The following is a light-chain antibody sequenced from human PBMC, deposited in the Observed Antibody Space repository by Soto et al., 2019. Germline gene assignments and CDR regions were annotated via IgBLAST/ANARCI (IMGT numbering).Light chain of an antibody. CDR1: QSIGTK. J-gene: IGKJ1*01. V-gene: IGKV3-15*01. Sequence: EIVMTQSPTTLSVSPGEGATLSCRASQSIGTKLAWYQQTPGQAPRLLIYGASTRATGIPARFSGSGSGTEFTLTISSLQSEDFAVYYCQQYNNWPWTFGQGTKVEIK. CDR3: QQYNNWPWT. CDR2: GAS.